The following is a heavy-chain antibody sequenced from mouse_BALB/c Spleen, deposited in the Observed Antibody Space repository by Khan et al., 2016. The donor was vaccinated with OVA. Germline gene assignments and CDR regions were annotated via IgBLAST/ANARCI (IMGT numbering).Heavy chain of an antibody. CDR1: GFTFTTYW. D-gene: IGHD2-12*01. CDR3: TSRGLYAIMAY. Sequence: QVQLQQSGADLAKPGASLKMSCTASGFTFTTYWIHWVNQRPGQGLEWFGYIDPSTASTEYQQKFKDKATFTGDKSSSAAYMQLTHLKYEDSADYDCTSRGLYAIMAYWGQGTLVTVST. CDR2: IDPSTAST. J-gene: IGHJ3*01. V-gene: IGHV1-7*01.